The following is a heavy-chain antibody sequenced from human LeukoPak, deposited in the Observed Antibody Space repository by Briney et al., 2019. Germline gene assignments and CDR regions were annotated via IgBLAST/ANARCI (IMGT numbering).Heavy chain of an antibody. Sequence: GGSLRLSCAASGFTFSSYSMNWVRQAPGKGLEWVSSISSSSSYIYYADSVKGRFTISRDNAKNSLYLQMNSLRAEDTAVYYCARDLRYCSSTSCSFSAFGIWGQGTMVTVSS. J-gene: IGHJ3*02. D-gene: IGHD2-2*01. V-gene: IGHV3-21*01. CDR3: ARDLRYCSSTSCSFSAFGI. CDR1: GFTFSSYS. CDR2: ISSSSSYI.